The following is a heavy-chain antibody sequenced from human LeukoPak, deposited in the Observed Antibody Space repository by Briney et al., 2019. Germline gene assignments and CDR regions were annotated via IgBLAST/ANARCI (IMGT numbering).Heavy chain of an antibody. CDR2: IHYSGST. CDR3: ARHPTGYPNWFDL. D-gene: IGHD3-9*01. V-gene: IGHV4-39*01. J-gene: IGHJ5*02. Sequence: KTSETLSLTCTVSGVSISISSFNWAWIRQPPGKGLEWIGAIHYSGSTYYNPSLKSRVTISVDTSKNQFSLNLSSLTAADTAVYYCARHPTGYPNWFDLWGQGTLVTVSS. CDR1: GVSISISSFN.